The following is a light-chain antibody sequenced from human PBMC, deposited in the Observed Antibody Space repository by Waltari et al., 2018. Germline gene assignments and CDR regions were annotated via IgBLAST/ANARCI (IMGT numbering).Light chain of an antibody. CDR3: CSYADGTTSV. V-gene: IGLV2-23*02. Sequence: QSALTQPASVSGSPGQSLTISCTGTSSDIGAYNLVSWYQQYPGKAPKVIIYGVTERPSGVSDRFSGSKSANTASLTISGLQAEDEADYYCCSYADGTTSVFGGGTKVTVL. CDR2: GVT. CDR1: SSDIGAYNL. J-gene: IGLJ3*02.